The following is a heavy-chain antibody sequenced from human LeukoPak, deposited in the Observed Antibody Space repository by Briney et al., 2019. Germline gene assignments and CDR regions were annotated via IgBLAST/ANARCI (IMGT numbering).Heavy chain of an antibody. V-gene: IGHV3-23*01. CDR3: ARASWIWNDDAVW. J-gene: IGHJ4*02. Sequence: GGSLRLSCAASGFIFRNYDMSWVRQAPARGLEWVSGLRGGGETFYADSVKGRFTLSRDDSRNTVYLQLNNLRVEDTAIYYCARASWIWNDDAVWWGQGTLVTVSS. CDR2: LRGGGET. D-gene: IGHD1-1*01. CDR1: GFIFRNYD.